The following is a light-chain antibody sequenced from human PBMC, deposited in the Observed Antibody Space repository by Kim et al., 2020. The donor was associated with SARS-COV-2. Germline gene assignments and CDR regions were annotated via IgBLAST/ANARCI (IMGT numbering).Light chain of an antibody. CDR3: QEYGSSPLT. CDR2: GAS. CDR1: QSVSNNY. Sequence: PGEKAALTGRGSQSVSNNYLAVYQQKHGHAPKMFIYGASRRVTGTADRISGSGSGTDFTLTISRLEPEDFAVDYCQEYGSSPLTFGGGTKVDIK. V-gene: IGKV3-20*01. J-gene: IGKJ4*01.